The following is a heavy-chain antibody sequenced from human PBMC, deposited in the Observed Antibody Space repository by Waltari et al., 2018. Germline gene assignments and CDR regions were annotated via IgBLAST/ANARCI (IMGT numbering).Heavy chain of an antibody. V-gene: IGHV1-69*05. CDR3: ATNKGRDGYNEDAFDI. Sequence: QVQLVQSGAEVKKPGSSVKVSCKASGVTFSSYAISWVRQATGQGPEWMGGISAICGTANYAQKVQGRVTSTTDESTSTAYMELSSLRSEDTAVYYCATNKGRDGYNEDAFDIWGQGTMVTVSS. J-gene: IGHJ3*02. CDR1: GVTFSSYA. CDR2: ISAICGTA. D-gene: IGHD5-12*01.